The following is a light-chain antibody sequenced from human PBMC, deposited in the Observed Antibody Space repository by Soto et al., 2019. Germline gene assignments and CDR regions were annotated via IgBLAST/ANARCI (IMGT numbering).Light chain of an antibody. Sequence: QSVLTQPPSASGFPGQSVTISCTGTSSDVGFYDYVSWYQQHPGKAPKLVIYEVTKRPSEVPDRVSASKSGNTASLTVSGLRAEDDADYYCSSFAGSNNFPYVFGTGTKVTVL. CDR2: EVT. V-gene: IGLV2-8*01. J-gene: IGLJ1*01. CDR1: SSDVGFYDY. CDR3: SSFAGSNNFPYV.